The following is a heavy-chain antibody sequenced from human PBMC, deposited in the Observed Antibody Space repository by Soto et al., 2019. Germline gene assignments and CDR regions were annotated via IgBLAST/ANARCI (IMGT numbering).Heavy chain of an antibody. J-gene: IGHJ4*02. CDR2: IYYSGST. Sequence: NLSLTCTVSGGSISSGGYYWSWIRQHPGKGLEWIGYIYYSGSTYYNPSLKSRVTISVDTSKNQFSLKLSSMTAADTAVYYCARNSGVAVAGIFDYWGQGTRVTGS. V-gene: IGHV4-31*03. CDR1: GGSISSGGYY. D-gene: IGHD6-19*01. CDR3: ARNSGVAVAGIFDY.